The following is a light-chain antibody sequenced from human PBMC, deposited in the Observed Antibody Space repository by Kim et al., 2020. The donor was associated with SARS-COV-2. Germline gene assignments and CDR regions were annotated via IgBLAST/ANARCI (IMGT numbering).Light chain of an antibody. CDR1: KLGYKY. CDR2: QDS. Sequence: SYELTQPPSVSVSPGQTASITCSGDKLGYKYACWYQQKPGQSPVLVIYQDSKRPSGIPERFSGSNSGNTATLTISGTQAMDEADYYCQAWDSSIVVFGGGTKLTVL. J-gene: IGLJ2*01. CDR3: QAWDSSIVV. V-gene: IGLV3-1*01.